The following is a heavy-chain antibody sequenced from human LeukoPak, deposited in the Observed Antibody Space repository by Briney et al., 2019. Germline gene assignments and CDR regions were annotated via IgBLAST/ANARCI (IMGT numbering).Heavy chain of an antibody. CDR3: AKGWTKYCSGGSCYSPLYYFDY. Sequence: GGSLRLSCAASGFTFSNYSMNWVRQAPGKGLEWVSYISSSSSTIYYADSVKGRFTFSRDNAKNSLYLQMNSLRDEDTAVYYCAKGWTKYCSGGSCYSPLYYFDYWGQGTLVTVSS. V-gene: IGHV3-48*02. CDR1: GFTFSNYS. CDR2: ISSSSSTI. J-gene: IGHJ4*02. D-gene: IGHD2-15*01.